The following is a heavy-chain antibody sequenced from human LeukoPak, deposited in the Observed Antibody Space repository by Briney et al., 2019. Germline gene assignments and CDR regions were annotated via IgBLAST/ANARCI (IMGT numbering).Heavy chain of an antibody. CDR2: INPNSGGT. CDR1: GYTFTGYY. J-gene: IGHJ4*02. CDR3: ARGPTIFGVVIPLFDY. Sequence: GASVTVSCKASGYTFTGYYMHWVRQAPGQGLEWMGWINPNSGGTNYAQKFQGRVTMTRDTSISTAYMELSRLRSDDTAVYYCARGPTIFGVVIPLFDYWAREPWSPSPQ. D-gene: IGHD3-3*01. V-gene: IGHV1-2*02.